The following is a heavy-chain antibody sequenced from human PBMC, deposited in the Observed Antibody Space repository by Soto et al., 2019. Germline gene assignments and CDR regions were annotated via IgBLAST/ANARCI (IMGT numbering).Heavy chain of an antibody. V-gene: IGHV4-30-4*01. CDR3: ARGPPSVGYGDYERNSVWDY. CDR1: GGSISSGDYY. D-gene: IGHD4-17*01. CDR2: IYYSGST. Sequence: SETLSLTCTVSGGSISSGDYYWSWIRQPPGKGLEWIGYIYYSGSTYYNPSLKSRVTISVDTSKNQFSLKLSSVTAADTAVYYCARGPPSVGYGDYERNSVWDYWGQGTLVTVSS. J-gene: IGHJ4*02.